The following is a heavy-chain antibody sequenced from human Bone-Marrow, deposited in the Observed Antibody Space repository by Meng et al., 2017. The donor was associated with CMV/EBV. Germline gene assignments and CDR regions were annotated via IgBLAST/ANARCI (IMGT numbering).Heavy chain of an antibody. D-gene: IGHD3-3*01. CDR3: ARYDFWSGYFHY. J-gene: IGHJ4*02. V-gene: IGHV3-48*04. CDR1: GFTFSSYS. Sequence: GSLKISCAASGFTFSSYSMNWVRQAPGKGLEWVSYISSSSTIYYADSVKGRFTISRDNAKNSLYLQMSSLRAEDTAVYYCARYDFWSGYFHYWGQGTLVTVSS. CDR2: ISSSSTI.